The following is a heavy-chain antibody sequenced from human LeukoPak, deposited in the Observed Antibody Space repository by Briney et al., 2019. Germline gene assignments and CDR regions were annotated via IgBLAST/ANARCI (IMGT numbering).Heavy chain of an antibody. V-gene: IGHV3-11*04. CDR3: ARHSSGWDDAFDI. CDR1: GFTFSDYY. Sequence: GGSLRLSCAASGFTFSDYYMSWIRQAPGKGLEWVSYNSSSGSTIYYADSVKGRFTISRDNAKNSLYLQMNSLRAEDTAVYYCARHSSGWDDAFDIWGQGTMVTVSS. J-gene: IGHJ3*02. CDR2: NSSSGSTI. D-gene: IGHD6-19*01.